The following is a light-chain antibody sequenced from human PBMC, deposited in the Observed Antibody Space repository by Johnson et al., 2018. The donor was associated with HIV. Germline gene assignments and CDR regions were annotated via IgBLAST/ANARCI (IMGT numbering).Light chain of an antibody. V-gene: IGLV1-51*02. CDR2: ENS. Sequence: QSMLTQPPSVSAAPGQKVTISCSGSSSNIGNKYVSWYQQLPGTAPKLLIYENSKRPSGIPDRFSGSKSGTSATLGITGLQTGDEADYYCGTWDSSLSAGVFGTGTKVTVL. CDR3: GTWDSSLSAGV. CDR1: SSNIGNKY. J-gene: IGLJ1*01.